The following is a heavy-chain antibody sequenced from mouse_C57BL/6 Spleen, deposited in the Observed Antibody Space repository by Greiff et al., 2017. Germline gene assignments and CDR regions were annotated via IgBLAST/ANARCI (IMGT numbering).Heavy chain of an antibody. CDR2: IDPETGGT. CDR3: TRDSNSDY. CDR1: GYTFTDYE. V-gene: IGHV1-15*01. D-gene: IGHD2-5*01. J-gene: IGHJ2*01. Sequence: VKVVESGAELVRPGASVTLSCKASGYTFTDYEMHWVKQTPVHGLEWIGAIDPETGGTAYNQKFKGKAILTADKSSSTAYMELRSLTSEDSAVYYCTRDSNSDYWGQGTTLTVSS.